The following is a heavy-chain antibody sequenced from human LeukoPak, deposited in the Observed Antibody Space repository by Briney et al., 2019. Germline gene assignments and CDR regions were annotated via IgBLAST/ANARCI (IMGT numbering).Heavy chain of an antibody. CDR2: MNPNSGNT. J-gene: IGHJ4*02. D-gene: IGHD3-3*01. CDR3: ARSGYYDFWSGYYKSGHFDY. Sequence: GASVKVSCKASGYTFTSYGINWVRQATGQGLEWMGWMNPNSGNTGYAQKFQGRVTITRNTSISTAYMELSSLRSEDTAVYYCARSGYYDFWSGYYKSGHFDYWGQGTLVTVSS. V-gene: IGHV1-8*03. CDR1: GYTFTSYG.